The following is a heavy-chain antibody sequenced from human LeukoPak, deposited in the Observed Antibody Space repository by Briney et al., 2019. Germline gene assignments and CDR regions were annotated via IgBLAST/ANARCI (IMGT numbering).Heavy chain of an antibody. CDR2: IYTVDSDT. CDR3: ARPGSPDYYDSSGFPLNDAFDI. J-gene: IGHJ3*02. V-gene: IGHV5-51*01. CDR1: GYSFTSYW. Sequence: GESLKISCKGSGYSFTSYWIGWVRQLPGKGREWMGIIYTVDSDTRYSPSFQGQVTISADKSISTAYLQWSSLKASDTAMYYCARPGSPDYYDSSGFPLNDAFDIWGQGTMVTVSS. D-gene: IGHD3-22*01.